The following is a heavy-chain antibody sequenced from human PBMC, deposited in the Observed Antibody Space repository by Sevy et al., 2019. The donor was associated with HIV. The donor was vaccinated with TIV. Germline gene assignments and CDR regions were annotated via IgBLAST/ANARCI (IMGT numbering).Heavy chain of an antibody. CDR3: AREGCTKPHDY. CDR1: GLTFSKYS. Sequence: GGSLRLSCAASGLTFSKYSMSWVRQPPGKGLEWVSTLSFGCGEINHADSVKGRFTISRDNSKNSLYPQMNNLRAEDTAVYYCAREGCTKPHDYWGQGTLVTVSS. D-gene: IGHD2-8*01. J-gene: IGHJ4*02. V-gene: IGHV3-23*01. CDR2: LSFGCGEI.